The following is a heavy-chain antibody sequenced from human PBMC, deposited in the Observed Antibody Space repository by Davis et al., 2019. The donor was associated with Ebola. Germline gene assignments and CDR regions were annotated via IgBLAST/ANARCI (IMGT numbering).Heavy chain of an antibody. Sequence: GESLKISCAASGFTFSGYWMHWVRQAPGKGLVWVSRINSDGSSTSYADSVKGRFTISRDNAKNTLYLQMNSLRAEDTAVYYCARATGWYWYFDLWGRGTLVTVSS. V-gene: IGHV3-74*01. J-gene: IGHJ2*01. CDR1: GFTFSGYW. CDR3: ARATGWYWYFDL. D-gene: IGHD1-14*01. CDR2: INSDGSST.